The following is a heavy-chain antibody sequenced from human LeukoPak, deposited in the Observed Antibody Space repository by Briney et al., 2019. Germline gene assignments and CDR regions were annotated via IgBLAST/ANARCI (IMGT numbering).Heavy chain of an antibody. CDR2: VSGDGQRT. Sequence: GGSLRLSCASSGFTFNNYAMNWVRQTPGKGLQWVSAVSGDGQRTFYADSVKGRFTIFRDNSMNTLSLQMNSLRVEDTAVYYCAKEQDNLLLLSHFDSWGQGILVTVSA. CDR3: AKEQDNLLLLSHFDS. V-gene: IGHV3-23*01. J-gene: IGHJ4*02. D-gene: IGHD1-14*01. CDR1: GFTFNNYA.